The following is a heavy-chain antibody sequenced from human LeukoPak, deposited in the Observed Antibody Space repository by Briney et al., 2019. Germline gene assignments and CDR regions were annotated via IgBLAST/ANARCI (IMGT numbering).Heavy chain of an antibody. Sequence: PSETLSLTCAVSGGSISSGGYSWSWIRQPPGKGLEWIGYIYHSGSTYYNPSLKSRVTISVDRSKNQFSLKLSSATAADTAVYYCARGSGTLFDYWGQGTLVTVSS. CDR1: GGSISSGGYS. CDR3: ARGSGTLFDY. V-gene: IGHV4-30-2*01. D-gene: IGHD3-10*01. J-gene: IGHJ4*02. CDR2: IYHSGST.